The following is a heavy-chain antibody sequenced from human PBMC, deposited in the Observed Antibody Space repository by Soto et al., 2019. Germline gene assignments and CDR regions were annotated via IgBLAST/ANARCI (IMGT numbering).Heavy chain of an antibody. CDR1: GGTFSSYA. D-gene: IGHD2-21*01. Sequence: QVQLVQSGAEVKKPESSVKVSCEVSGGTFSSYAISWVLQAPGQGLEWMGAIFPVLNTPSYAQKFQGRVTITVDASTRTVFMDLSGLTSEDTAVYYCARGDDMSPGTRAGLLWWGPGTIVTFSS. V-gene: IGHV1-69*01. CDR2: IFPVLNTP. J-gene: IGHJ4*02. CDR3: ARGDDMSPGTRAGLLW.